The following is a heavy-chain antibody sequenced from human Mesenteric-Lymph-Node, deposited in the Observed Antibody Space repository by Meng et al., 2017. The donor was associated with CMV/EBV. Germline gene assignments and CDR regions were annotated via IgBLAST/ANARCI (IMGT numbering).Heavy chain of an antibody. CDR1: GGSISTTNYY. J-gene: IGHJ3*02. Sequence: SETLSLTCSVSGGSISTTNYYWGWIRQPPGKGLEWIGSIYYSGSTYYNPSLKSRVSMSVDTSKYQFSLKLSSVTAADTAVYYCARVGYCSSSSSCYRDGFDIWGQGTKVTVSS. V-gene: IGHV4-39*07. D-gene: IGHD2-2*02. CDR3: ARVGYCSSSSSCYRDGFDI. CDR2: IYYSGST.